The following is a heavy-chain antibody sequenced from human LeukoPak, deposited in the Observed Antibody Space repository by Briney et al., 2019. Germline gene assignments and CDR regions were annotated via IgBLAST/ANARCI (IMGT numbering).Heavy chain of an antibody. CDR3: ARTYCGGDCYQEVPYYFDY. CDR2: IYTSGST. D-gene: IGHD2-21*02. V-gene: IGHV4-61*02. CDR1: GGSISSGSYY. Sequence: SQTLSLTCTVSGGSISSGSYYWSWIRQPAGKGLEWIGRIYTSGSTNYNPSLKSRVTISVDTSKNQFSLKLSSVTAADTAVYYCARTYCGGDCYQEVPYYFDYWGQGTLVTVSS. J-gene: IGHJ4*02.